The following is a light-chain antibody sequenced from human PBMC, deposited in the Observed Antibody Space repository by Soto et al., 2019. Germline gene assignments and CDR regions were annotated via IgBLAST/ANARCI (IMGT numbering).Light chain of an antibody. V-gene: IGKV3-20*01. CDR1: RSVSSN. CDR3: QQYGSSLIT. CDR2: GAS. J-gene: IGKJ5*01. Sequence: EIVLTQSPATLSVSPGERAALSCRASRSVSSNLAWYQQKPGQPPRLLIYGASSRATGIPDRFSGSGSGTDFTLTISRLEPEDFAVYYCQQYGSSLITCGQGTDWRL.